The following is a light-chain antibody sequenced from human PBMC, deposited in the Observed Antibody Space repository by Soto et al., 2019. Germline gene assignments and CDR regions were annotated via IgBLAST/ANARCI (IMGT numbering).Light chain of an antibody. CDR3: QQYDNWPLT. J-gene: IGKJ4*01. V-gene: IGKV3-15*01. CDR2: DTS. Sequence: RVMTQSPVTLSVSPGESATLSCRASQSVSSHVAWYQQKAGRAPRLLIYDTSSRVTGVPARFSGSGSETEFTLIISGLQSEDFAVYYCQQYDNWPLTFGGGTTLQIK. CDR1: QSVSSH.